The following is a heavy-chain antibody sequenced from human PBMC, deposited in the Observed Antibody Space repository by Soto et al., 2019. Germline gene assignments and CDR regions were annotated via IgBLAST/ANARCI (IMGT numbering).Heavy chain of an antibody. CDR2: IYYSGST. CDR1: GGSISSGGYY. CDR3: ARGVTGTKGPFDY. J-gene: IGHJ4*02. V-gene: IGHV4-31*03. Sequence: SETLSLTCTVSGGSISSGGYYWSWIRQHPGKGLEWIGYIYYSGSTYYNPSLKSRVTISVDTSKNQFSLKLSSVTAADTAVYYCARGVTGTKGPFDYRGEGTLVTVSS. D-gene: IGHD1-20*01.